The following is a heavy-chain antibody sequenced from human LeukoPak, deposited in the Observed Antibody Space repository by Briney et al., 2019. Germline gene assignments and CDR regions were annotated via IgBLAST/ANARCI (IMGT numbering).Heavy chain of an antibody. J-gene: IGHJ4*02. CDR1: GYTFSTYG. CDR2: ISANTGNT. V-gene: IGHV1-18*01. Sequence: GASVKVSCKASGYTFSTYGITWVRQAPGQGLEWMGWISANTGNTKYAQRLQGRVTMTTDTPTSTAYMELRSLRSDDTAVYYCARGDSATVDYWGQGTLVTVSS. D-gene: IGHD5-18*01. CDR3: ARGDSATVDY.